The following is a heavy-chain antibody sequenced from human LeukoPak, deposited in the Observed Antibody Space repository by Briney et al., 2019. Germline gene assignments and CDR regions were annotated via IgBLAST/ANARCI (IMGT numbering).Heavy chain of an antibody. V-gene: IGHV4-34*01. Sequence: KPSETLSLTCAVYGGSFSGYYWSWIRQPPGKGLEWIGEINHSGSTNYNPSLKSRVTISVDTSKNQFSLKLSSVTAADTAVYYCARHRSSVAVAGTHYYGMDVWGQGTTVTVSS. D-gene: IGHD6-19*01. J-gene: IGHJ6*02. CDR3: ARHRSSVAVAGTHYYGMDV. CDR1: GGSFSGYY. CDR2: INHSGST.